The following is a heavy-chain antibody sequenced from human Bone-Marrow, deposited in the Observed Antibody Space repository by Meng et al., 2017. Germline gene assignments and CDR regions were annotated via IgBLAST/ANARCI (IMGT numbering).Heavy chain of an antibody. CDR1: GFTFSSYS. CDR3: AREQIWFGELTMFSYFDY. CDR2: ISSSSSYI. D-gene: IGHD3-10*01. Sequence: GESLKISCAASGFTFSSYSMNWVRQAPGKGLEWVSSISSSSSYIYYADSMKGRFTISRDNAKNSLYLQMNSLRAEDTAVYYCAREQIWFGELTMFSYFDYWGQGTLVTVSS. J-gene: IGHJ4*02. V-gene: IGHV3-21*01.